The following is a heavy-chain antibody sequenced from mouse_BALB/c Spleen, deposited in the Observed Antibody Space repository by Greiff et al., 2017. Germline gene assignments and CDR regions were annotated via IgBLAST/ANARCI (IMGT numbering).Heavy chain of an antibody. CDR1: GYTFSSYW. D-gene: IGHD2-2*01. J-gene: IGHJ4*01. CDR3: ARGDGYDYAMDY. Sequence: QVQLQQSGAELMKPGASVKISCKATGYTFSSYWIEWVKQRPGHGLEWIGEILPGSGSTNYNEKFKGKATFTADTSSNTAYMQLSSLTSEDSAVYYCARGDGYDYAMDYWGQGTSVTVSS. CDR2: ILPGSGST. V-gene: IGHV1-9*01.